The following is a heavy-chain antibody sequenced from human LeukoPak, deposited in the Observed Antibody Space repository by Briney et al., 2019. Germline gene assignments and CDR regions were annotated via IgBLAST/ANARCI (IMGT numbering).Heavy chain of an antibody. J-gene: IGHJ3*02. Sequence: GGSLRLSCAASGFTFSSYAMSWVRQAPGKGLEWVSAISGSGGSTYYADSVKGRFNIFRDNSKNTLYLQMNSLRAEDTAVYYCAKDVAIFGVVDAFDIWGQGTMVTVSS. D-gene: IGHD3-3*01. CDR3: AKDVAIFGVVDAFDI. CDR2: ISGSGGST. CDR1: GFTFSSYA. V-gene: IGHV3-23*01.